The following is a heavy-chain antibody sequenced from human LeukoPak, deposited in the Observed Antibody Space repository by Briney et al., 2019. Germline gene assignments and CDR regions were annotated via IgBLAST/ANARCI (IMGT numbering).Heavy chain of an antibody. CDR1: GGSISSYY. Sequence: SETLSLTCTVSGGSISSYYWSWIRQPPGKGLEWIGYIYYSGSTNYNPSLKSRVTISVDTSKNQFSLKLSSVTAADTAVYYCARAPPATYNWFDPWGQGTLVTVSS. CDR2: IYYSGST. D-gene: IGHD6-25*01. V-gene: IGHV4-59*12. J-gene: IGHJ5*02. CDR3: ARAPPATYNWFDP.